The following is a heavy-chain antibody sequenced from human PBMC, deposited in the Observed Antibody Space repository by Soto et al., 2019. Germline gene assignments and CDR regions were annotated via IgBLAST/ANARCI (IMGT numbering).Heavy chain of an antibody. V-gene: IGHV1-69*12. CDR1: GGTFSSYA. D-gene: IGHD2-15*01. J-gene: IGHJ5*02. CDR2: IIPIFGTA. CDR3: ARERVVAATQGGNWFDP. Sequence: QVQLVQSGAEVKKPGSSVKVSCKASGGTFSSYAISWVRQAPGQGLEWMGGIIPIFGTANYAQKFQGRVTITADESTSTAYMELSSLRSEDTAVYYCARERVVAATQGGNWFDPWGQGTLVTVSS.